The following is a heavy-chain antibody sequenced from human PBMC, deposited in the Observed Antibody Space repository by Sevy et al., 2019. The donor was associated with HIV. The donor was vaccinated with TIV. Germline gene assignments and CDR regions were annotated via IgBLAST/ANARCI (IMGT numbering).Heavy chain of an antibody. CDR2: INRDGTQK. V-gene: IGHV3-7*01. D-gene: IGHD2-15*01. CDR1: GFTFTTYW. Sequence: GGSLRLSCAASGFTFTTYWMIWIRQAPGKGLEWVANINRDGTQKYYADSLKDRFTISRDNAENSLYLQMDSLRAEDTALYYWARESGGPSVVDLWGQGTLVTVSS. J-gene: IGHJ5*02. CDR3: ARESGGPSVVDL.